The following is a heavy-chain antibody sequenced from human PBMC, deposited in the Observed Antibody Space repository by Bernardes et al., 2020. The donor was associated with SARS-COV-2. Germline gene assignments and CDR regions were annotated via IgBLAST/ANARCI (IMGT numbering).Heavy chain of an antibody. Sequence: GGSLRLSCAASGFTFDDYAMHWVRQAPGKGLEWVSGISWNSGSIGYADSVKGRFTISRDNAKNSLYLQMNSLRAEDTALYYCAKIGGAYDSSGVDYWGQGTLVTVSS. J-gene: IGHJ4*02. D-gene: IGHD3-22*01. CDR3: AKIGGAYDSSGVDY. CDR2: ISWNSGSI. CDR1: GFTFDDYA. V-gene: IGHV3-9*01.